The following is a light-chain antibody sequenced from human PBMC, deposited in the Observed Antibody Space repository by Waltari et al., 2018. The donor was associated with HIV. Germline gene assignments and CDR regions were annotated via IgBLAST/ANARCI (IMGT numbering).Light chain of an antibody. CDR2: GAS. Sequence: EVMMTQSPVTLSVSPGEELMVSGRANHSVETNVAWYQQKSGRPPRLIIYGASTRATCVPVRVAAGGSGTDFTLAISSLQSDDFAVYFCQQYHFWPLTFGGGTRVEIK. CDR3: QQYHFWPLT. CDR1: HSVETN. V-gene: IGKV3-15*01. J-gene: IGKJ4*01.